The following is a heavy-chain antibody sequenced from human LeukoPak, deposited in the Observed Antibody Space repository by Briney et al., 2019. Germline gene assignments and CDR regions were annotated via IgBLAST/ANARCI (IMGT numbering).Heavy chain of an antibody. Sequence: GGSLRLSCAASEFTFSSYWMSWVRQAPGKGLEWVANIKQDGSEKYYVDSVKGRFTISRDNAKNSLYLQMNSLRAEDTAVYYCARDLGPGQYYYYYIGVRGKGTTVTVSS. J-gene: IGHJ6*03. CDR2: IKQDGSEK. CDR3: ARDLGPGQYYYYYIGV. V-gene: IGHV3-7*01. CDR1: EFTFSSYW.